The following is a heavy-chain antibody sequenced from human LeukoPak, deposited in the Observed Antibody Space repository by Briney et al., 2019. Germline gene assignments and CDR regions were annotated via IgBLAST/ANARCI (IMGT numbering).Heavy chain of an antibody. CDR3: ARRSGIAVAGAFGY. Sequence: GGSLRLSCAASGFTFSLYGMHWVRQAPGKGLEWVSGISGSGDSTYYADSVKGRFTISRDNSKNTLYLQMNSLRAEDTAVYYCARRSGIAVAGAFGYWGQGTLVTVSS. D-gene: IGHD6-19*01. V-gene: IGHV3-23*01. CDR2: ISGSGDST. J-gene: IGHJ4*02. CDR1: GFTFSLYG.